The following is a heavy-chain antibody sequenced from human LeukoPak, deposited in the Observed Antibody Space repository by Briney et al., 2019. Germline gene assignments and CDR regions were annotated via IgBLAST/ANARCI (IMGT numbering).Heavy chain of an antibody. CDR2: IYYSGST. J-gene: IGHJ6*03. V-gene: IGHV4-59*01. CDR1: GGSISSYY. D-gene: IGHD5-18*01. CDR3: ARTTEGGYTYGYFYYYYMDV. Sequence: PSETLSLTCTVSGGSISSYYWSWIRQPPGKGLEWIGYIYYSGSTAYNPSLKSRVTISVDTSKNQFSLKLSSVTAADTAVYYCARTTEGGYTYGYFYYYYMDVWGKGTTVTISS.